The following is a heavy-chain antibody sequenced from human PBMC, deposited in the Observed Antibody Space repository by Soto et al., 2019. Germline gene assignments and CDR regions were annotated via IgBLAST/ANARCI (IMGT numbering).Heavy chain of an antibody. V-gene: IGHV1-46*01. CDR2: INPSGDT. Sequence: QVQLVQSGAEVKKPGASVKISCKASGDTFTSYYMHWVRQAPGQGLEWMGIINPSGDTSYAQKFQGRVTMTWDTSTSTVYMELSSLRSEDTAVYYCARVYCSGGGCYGIDYWGQGTLVTVSS. CDR1: GDTFTSYY. J-gene: IGHJ4*02. CDR3: ARVYCSGGGCYGIDY. D-gene: IGHD2-15*01.